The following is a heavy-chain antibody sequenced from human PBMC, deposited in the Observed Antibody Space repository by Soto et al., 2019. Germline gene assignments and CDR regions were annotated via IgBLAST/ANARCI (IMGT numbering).Heavy chain of an antibody. V-gene: IGHV4-59*01. Sequence: PSETLYLTCTVSAGSISTYFWSWIRQPPGKGLEWIGYIYYSGTTNYNPSLKSRVTILLDTSKNQFSLRLSSVTAADTAVYYCARGRGGTYDAFDIWGQGTLVTVSS. CDR3: ARGRGGTYDAFDI. CDR2: IYYSGTT. D-gene: IGHD1-26*01. CDR1: AGSISTYF. J-gene: IGHJ3*02.